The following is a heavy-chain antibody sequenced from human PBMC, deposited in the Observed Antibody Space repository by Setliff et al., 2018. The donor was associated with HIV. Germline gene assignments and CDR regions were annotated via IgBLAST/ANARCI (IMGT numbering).Heavy chain of an antibody. Sequence: SETLSLTCAVYGGSFSNYFWTWIRQTPGEGLEWIGEIDHSGSTKYNPSLKSRVAISVDTSKNQFSLKVNSVTAADTAIYYCARGRQFTFWSAYMHMDVWGKGTSVTVSS. CDR3: ARGRQFTFWSAYMHMDV. D-gene: IGHD3-3*01. CDR2: IDHSGST. J-gene: IGHJ6*03. V-gene: IGHV4-34*01. CDR1: GGSFSNYF.